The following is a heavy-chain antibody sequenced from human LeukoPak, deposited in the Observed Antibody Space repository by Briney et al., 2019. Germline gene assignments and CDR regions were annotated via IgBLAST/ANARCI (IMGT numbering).Heavy chain of an antibody. CDR2: IYYSEST. D-gene: IGHD1-7*01. CDR1: GASISSSSYY. Sequence: SETLSLTCTVSGASISSSSYYWGWIRQPPGKGLEWIGNIYYSESTYYNPSLKSRVTMSIDTSRNQFSLKLRSVTAADTAVYYCARRPNSNYSNWFDPWGQGTLVTVSS. CDR3: ARRPNSNYSNWFDP. V-gene: IGHV4-39*01. J-gene: IGHJ5*02.